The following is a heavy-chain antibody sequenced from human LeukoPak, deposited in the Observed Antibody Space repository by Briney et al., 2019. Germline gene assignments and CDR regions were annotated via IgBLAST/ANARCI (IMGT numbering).Heavy chain of an antibody. V-gene: IGHV3-23*01. CDR2: ISGSGGST. CDR3: TTDRQLYGDYGC. J-gene: IGHJ4*02. CDR1: GFTFSSYA. D-gene: IGHD4-17*01. Sequence: GGSLRLSCAASGFTFSSYAMSWVRQAPGKGLEWVSAISGSGGSTYYADSVKGRFTISRDNSKNTLYLQMNSLKTEDTAVYYCTTDRQLYGDYGCWGQGTLVTVSS.